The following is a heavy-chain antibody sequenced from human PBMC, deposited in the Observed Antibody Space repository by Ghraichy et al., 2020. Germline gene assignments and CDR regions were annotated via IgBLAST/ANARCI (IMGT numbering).Heavy chain of an antibody. Sequence: GGSLRLSCAASGFTFSSYTMNWVRQAPGKGLEWVSSISSSSSYIYYADSVKGRFTISRDNAKNSLYLEMNSLRAEDTAVYYCAKLREYSSSWYSEAYWGQGTLVTVSS. J-gene: IGHJ4*02. V-gene: IGHV3-21*01. CDR2: ISSSSSYI. D-gene: IGHD6-13*01. CDR1: GFTFSSYT. CDR3: AKLREYSSSWYSEAY.